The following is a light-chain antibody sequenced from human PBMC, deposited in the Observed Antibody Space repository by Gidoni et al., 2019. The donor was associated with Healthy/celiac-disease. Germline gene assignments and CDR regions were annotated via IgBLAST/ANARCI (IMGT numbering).Light chain of an antibody. CDR1: QSISSW. CDR2: DAS. J-gene: IGKJ1*01. Sequence: DIQLPQSPSTLPASVGDRVTITCRASQSISSWLAWYQQKPGKAPKLLIYDASSLESGVPSRFSGSGSGTEFTLTISSLQPDDFATYYCQQYNSYPWTFGQGTKVEIK. CDR3: QQYNSYPWT. V-gene: IGKV1-5*01.